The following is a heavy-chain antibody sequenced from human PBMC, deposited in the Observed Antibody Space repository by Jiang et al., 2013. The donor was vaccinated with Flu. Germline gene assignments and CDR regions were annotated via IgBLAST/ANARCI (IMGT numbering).Heavy chain of an antibody. CDR3: AREGTTYYDSSGYYYYYGMDV. D-gene: IGHD3-22*01. CDR2: INPNSGGT. V-gene: IGHV1-2*04. Sequence: GAEVKKPGASVKVSCKASGYTFTGYYMHWVRQAPGQGLEWMGWINPNSGGTNYAQKFQGWVTMTRDTSISTAYMELSRLRSDDTAVYYCAREGTTYYDSSGYYYYYGMDVWGKGTTVTVSS. CDR1: GYTFTGYY. J-gene: IGHJ6*04.